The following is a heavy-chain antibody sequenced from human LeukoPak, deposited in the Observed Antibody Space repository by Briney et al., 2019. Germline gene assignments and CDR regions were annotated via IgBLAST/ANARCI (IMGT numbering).Heavy chain of an antibody. CDR2: IKQDGSEK. CDR3: ARDGTYTDYDPDFDI. Sequence: GGSLRLSCAASGFTFSRFWMSWVRQAPGKGWEWVANIKQDGSEKYYVDSVKGRFTISRDNAKNSLYLQMNSLRAEDTAVFYCARDGTYTDYDPDFDIWGQGTLVTVSS. J-gene: IGHJ4*02. D-gene: IGHD5-12*01. CDR1: GFTFSRFW. V-gene: IGHV3-7*04.